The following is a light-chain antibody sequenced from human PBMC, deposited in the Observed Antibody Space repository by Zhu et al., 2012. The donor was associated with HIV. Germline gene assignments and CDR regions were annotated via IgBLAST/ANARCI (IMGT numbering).Light chain of an antibody. Sequence: EIVMTQSPATLSVSPGERATLSCRASQTINNKLAWYQQKPGQAPRLLIYGASTRATGIPARFSGSGSGTEFTLTITSVQSEDFAVYHCQEYYDWPLYAFGQGSKLEIK. V-gene: IGKV3-15*01. J-gene: IGKJ2*01. CDR1: QTINNK. CDR2: GAS. CDR3: QEYYDWPLYA.